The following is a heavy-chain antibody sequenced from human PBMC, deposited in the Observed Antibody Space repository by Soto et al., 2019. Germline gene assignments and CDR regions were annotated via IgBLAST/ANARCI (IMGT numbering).Heavy chain of an antibody. Sequence: QVQLVESGGGVVQPGRSLRLSCAASGFTFSSYGMHWVRQAPGKGLEWVAVIWYDGSNKYYADSVKGRFTISRDNSKNTLYLQMNSLRAEDTAVYYCARGGYSYGYEDYYYYGMDVWGQGTTVTVSS. D-gene: IGHD5-18*01. CDR3: ARGGYSYGYEDYYYYGMDV. V-gene: IGHV3-33*01. CDR1: GFTFSSYG. CDR2: IWYDGSNK. J-gene: IGHJ6*02.